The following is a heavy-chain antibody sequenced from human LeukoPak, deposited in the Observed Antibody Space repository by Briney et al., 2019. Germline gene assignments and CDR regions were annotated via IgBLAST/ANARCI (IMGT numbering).Heavy chain of an antibody. Sequence: GGSLRLSCAASGFTFSSYSMNWVRQAPGKGLEWVSSISSSSSYIYYADSVKGRFTISRDNAKNALYLQMNSLRVEDTAVYYCARVSIVVVTAIRGAGAFDIWGQGTMVTVSS. CDR1: GFTFSSYS. CDR3: ARVSIVVVTAIRGAGAFDI. CDR2: ISSSSSYI. D-gene: IGHD2-21*02. J-gene: IGHJ3*02. V-gene: IGHV3-21*01.